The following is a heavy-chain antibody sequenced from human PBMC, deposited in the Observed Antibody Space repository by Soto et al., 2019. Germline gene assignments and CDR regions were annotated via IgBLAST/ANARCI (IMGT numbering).Heavy chain of an antibody. V-gene: IGHV4-34*01. Sequence: QVQLQQWGAGLLKPSETLSLTCAVYGGSFSGYYWSWIRQPPGKGLEWIGEINHSGSTNYNPSLKSRVTISVDTSKNQFSLKLSSVTAADTAVYYCASEATGYRHRKNHGVAFDIWGQGTMVTVSS. D-gene: IGHD2-15*01. CDR1: GGSFSGYY. J-gene: IGHJ3*02. CDR2: INHSGST. CDR3: ASEATGYRHRKNHGVAFDI.